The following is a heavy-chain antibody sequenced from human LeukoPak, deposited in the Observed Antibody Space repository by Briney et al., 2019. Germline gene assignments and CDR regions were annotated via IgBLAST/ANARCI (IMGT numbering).Heavy chain of an antibody. CDR1: GYSISSGYY. Sequence: PSETLSLTCTVSGYSISSGYYWGWIRQPPGKGLEWIGSIYHSGSTYYNPSLKSRVTISVDTSQNQFSLKLSSVTAADTAVYYCARDQASGYYPIDYWGQGTLVAVSS. D-gene: IGHD3-22*01. V-gene: IGHV4-38-2*02. CDR2: IYHSGST. J-gene: IGHJ4*02. CDR3: ARDQASGYYPIDY.